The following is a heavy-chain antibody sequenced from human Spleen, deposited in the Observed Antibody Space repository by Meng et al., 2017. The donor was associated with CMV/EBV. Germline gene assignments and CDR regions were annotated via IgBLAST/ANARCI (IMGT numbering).Heavy chain of an antibody. CDR2: INPNSDAT. CDR1: GYTFTGYY. CDR3: ARDNAGNSFEY. Sequence: QLQLVQSGAEVKKPGTSMKVSCKASGYTFTGYYIHWVRQAPGQGLEWMGWINPNSDATRYPQKFQGRVTMTRDTSITTAYMELSRLTSDDTAVYYCARDNAGNSFEYWGQGTLVTVSS. J-gene: IGHJ4*02. V-gene: IGHV1-2*02. D-gene: IGHD6-13*01.